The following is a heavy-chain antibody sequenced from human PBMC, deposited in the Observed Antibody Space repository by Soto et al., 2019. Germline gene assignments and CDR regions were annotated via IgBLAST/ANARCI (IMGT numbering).Heavy chain of an antibody. D-gene: IGHD1-20*01. Sequence: PGGSVRLSCAASGFTFSSYAMNWVRQAPGKGLEWVSVITGSGDSTYYADSVKGRFTISRDNSKNTLYVQMNSLRAEDTAVYYCAKAISGYNAPLDHWGQGTRVTVSS. CDR2: ITGSGDST. J-gene: IGHJ4*02. CDR1: GFTFSSYA. V-gene: IGHV3-23*01. CDR3: AKAISGYNAPLDH.